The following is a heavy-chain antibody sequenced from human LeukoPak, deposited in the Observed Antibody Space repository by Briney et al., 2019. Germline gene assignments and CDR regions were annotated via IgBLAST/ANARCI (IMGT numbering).Heavy chain of an antibody. D-gene: IGHD7-27*01. CDR2: IKEDGSEK. J-gene: IGHJ4*02. CDR1: GFTFRKHW. Sequence: GGSLRLSCAADGFTFRKHWMSWVRQAMGKGLECVAKIKEDGSEKHYVDSVKGRFTISRDNTKNSLYLQMNSLRAEDTAVYYCARDYTGGWNDYWGQGTLVIVSS. V-gene: IGHV3-7*01. CDR3: ARDYTGGWNDY.